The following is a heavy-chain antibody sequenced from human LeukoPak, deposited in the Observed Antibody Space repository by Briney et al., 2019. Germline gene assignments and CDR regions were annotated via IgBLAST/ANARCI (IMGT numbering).Heavy chain of an antibody. CDR2: ISGSGGST. CDR1: GFTFSSYA. D-gene: IGHD2-8*01. V-gene: IGHV3-23*01. CDR3: ARGITNYYFDY. Sequence: GGSLRLSCAASGFTFSSYAMSWVRQAPGKGLEWVSAISGSGGSTYYADSVKGRFTISRDNAKNSLYLEMNSLRAEDTAVYYCARGITNYYFDYWGQGTLVTVSS. J-gene: IGHJ4*02.